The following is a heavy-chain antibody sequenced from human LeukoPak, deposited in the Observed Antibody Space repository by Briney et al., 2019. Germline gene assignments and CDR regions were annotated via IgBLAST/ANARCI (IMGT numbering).Heavy chain of an antibody. CDR2: FDPEDGET. D-gene: IGHD3-3*01. J-gene: IGHJ1*01. Sequence: GASVKVSCKVSGYTLTELSMHWVRQAPGKGLEWMGGFDPEDGETIYAQKFQGRVTMTEDTSTDTAYMELSSLRSEDTAVYYCATVDRIWSGYYTSEYFQHCGQGTLVTVSS. V-gene: IGHV1-24*01. CDR1: GYTLTELS. CDR3: ATVDRIWSGYYTSEYFQH.